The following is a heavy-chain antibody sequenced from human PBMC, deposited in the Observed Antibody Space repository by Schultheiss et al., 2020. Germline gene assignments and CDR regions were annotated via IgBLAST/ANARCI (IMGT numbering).Heavy chain of an antibody. CDR3: ARESAYSNYDYYYYYMDV. Sequence: GESLKISCAASGFTCSAYGMHWVRQAPGKGLEWVSRINSDGSSTSYADSVKGRFTISRDNSKNTLYLQMNSLRAEDTAVYYCARESAYSNYDYYYYYMDVWGKGTTVTVSS. V-gene: IGHV3-74*01. CDR1: GFTCSAYG. J-gene: IGHJ6*03. CDR2: INSDGSST. D-gene: IGHD4-11*01.